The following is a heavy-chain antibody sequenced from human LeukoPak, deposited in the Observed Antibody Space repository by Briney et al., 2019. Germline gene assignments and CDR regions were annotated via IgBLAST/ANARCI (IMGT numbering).Heavy chain of an antibody. CDR3: ARVKRICSGGSCLIDY. Sequence: GGSLRLSCAASGFTFSSYEMNWVRQAPGKGLEWVSYISSSGSTIYYADSVKGRFTISRDNAKNSLYLQMNSLRAEDTAVYYCARVKRICSGGSCLIDYWGQGTLVTVPS. CDR1: GFTFSSYE. D-gene: IGHD2-15*01. CDR2: ISSSGSTI. J-gene: IGHJ4*02. V-gene: IGHV3-48*03.